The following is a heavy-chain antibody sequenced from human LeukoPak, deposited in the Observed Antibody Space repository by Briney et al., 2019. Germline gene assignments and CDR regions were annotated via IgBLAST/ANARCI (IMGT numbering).Heavy chain of an antibody. D-gene: IGHD2-8*01. J-gene: IGHJ5*02. CDR2: IYHSGST. CDR3: ARDWGVYSDSNWFDP. Sequence: SETLSLTCTVSGGSISSSSYYWGWIRQPPGKGLEWIGSIYHSGSTYYNPSLKSRVTISVDTSKNQFSLKLSSVTAADTAVYYCARDWGVYSDSNWFDPWGQGTLVTVSS. CDR1: GGSISSSSYY. V-gene: IGHV4-39*07.